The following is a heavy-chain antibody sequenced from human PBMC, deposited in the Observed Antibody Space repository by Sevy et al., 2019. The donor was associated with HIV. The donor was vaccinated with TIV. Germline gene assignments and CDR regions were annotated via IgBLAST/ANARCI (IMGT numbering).Heavy chain of an antibody. CDR1: GFIFSNFA. V-gene: IGHV3-30*04. J-gene: IGHJ1*01. CDR2: TSYDGSHK. Sequence: GGSLRLSCAASGFIFSNFAMHWVRQAPGKGLEWVAVTSYDGSHKYYADSVKGRFTVSSDNSRNILSLEMNSLRRDDTAVYYCARGENNDEFFQYWGQGTLVTVSS. D-gene: IGHD1-26*01. CDR3: ARGENNDEFFQY.